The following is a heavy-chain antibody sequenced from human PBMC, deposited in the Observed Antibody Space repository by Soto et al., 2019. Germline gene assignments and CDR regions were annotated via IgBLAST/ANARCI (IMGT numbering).Heavy chain of an antibody. Sequence: SQTLSLTCAISGDSVSSNSAAWNWIRQSPSRGLEWLGRTYYRSKWYNDYAVSVKSRITINPDTSKNQFSLQLNSVTPEDTAVYYCARAEPYPPRHPYYYYYGMDVWGQGTTVTVSS. V-gene: IGHV6-1*01. D-gene: IGHD1-26*01. CDR2: TYYRSKWYN. CDR1: GDSVSSNSAA. CDR3: ARAEPYPPRHPYYYYYGMDV. J-gene: IGHJ6*02.